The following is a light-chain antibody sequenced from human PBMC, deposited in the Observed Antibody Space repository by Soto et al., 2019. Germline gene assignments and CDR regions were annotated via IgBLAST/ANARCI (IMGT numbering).Light chain of an antibody. J-gene: IGLJ1*01. CDR1: SSDVGGYNY. CDR3: SSYTSSRVYV. Sequence: QSALTQPASVSGSPGQSITISCTGTSSDVGGYNYVSWYQQHPGKAPKLMIYEVSNRPSGVSNRFSGSKSGNTAPLTISGLQAEGDADYYCSSYTSSRVYVFGTGTKLTVL. V-gene: IGLV2-14*01. CDR2: EVS.